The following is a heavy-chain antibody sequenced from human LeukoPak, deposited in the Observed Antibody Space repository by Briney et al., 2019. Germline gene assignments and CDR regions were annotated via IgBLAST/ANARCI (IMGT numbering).Heavy chain of an antibody. CDR3: ARDCSSEGPNYYYMDV. D-gene: IGHD6-6*01. CDR2: ISAYNGNT. Sequence: GASVKVSCKASGYTFTSHGISGVREAPGQGLEWMGWISAYNGNTNYAQKLQGRVTMTTDTSTSTAYMELRSLRSDDTAVYYCARDCSSEGPNYYYMDVWGKGTTVTVSS. CDR1: GYTFTSHG. V-gene: IGHV1-18*01. J-gene: IGHJ6*03.